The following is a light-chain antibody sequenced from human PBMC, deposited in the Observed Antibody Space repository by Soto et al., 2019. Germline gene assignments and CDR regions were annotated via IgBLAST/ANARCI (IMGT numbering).Light chain of an antibody. CDR1: QSISSH. CDR3: QQTYSSSWT. Sequence: DIQMTQSPSSLSASAGYRFTITCRASQSISSHLNWYQQRPGKAPKLLIYAASSLQSGVPSRFSGSGSGTDFTLTISSLQPGDFATYYCQQTYSSSWTFGQGTTGDIK. CDR2: AAS. J-gene: IGKJ1*01. V-gene: IGKV1-39*01.